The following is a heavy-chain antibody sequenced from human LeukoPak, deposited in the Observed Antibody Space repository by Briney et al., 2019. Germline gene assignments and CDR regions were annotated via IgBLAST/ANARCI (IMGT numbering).Heavy chain of an antibody. V-gene: IGHV1-24*01. CDR1: GYTLTELS. D-gene: IGHD6-13*01. Sequence: ASVKVSCKXSGYTLTELSMHWVRQAPGKGLEWMGGFDPEDGETIYAQKFQGRVTMTEDTSTDTAYMELSSLRSEDTAVYYCATDRGVAAAGTYYYYMDVWGKGTTVTVSS. CDR2: FDPEDGET. J-gene: IGHJ6*03. CDR3: ATDRGVAAAGTYYYYMDV.